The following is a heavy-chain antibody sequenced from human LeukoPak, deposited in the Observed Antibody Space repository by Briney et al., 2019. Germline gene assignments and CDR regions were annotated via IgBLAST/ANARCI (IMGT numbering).Heavy chain of an antibody. J-gene: IGHJ4*02. Sequence: GGSLRLSCAASGFTFSSYAMSWVRQTPGKGLEWVSVISGGGDSTDYADSMKGRFTISRDNSRNTLYLQMNSLRAEDTALYYCAKLGCTGTICYANYWGQGTLVTVSS. D-gene: IGHD2-2*01. CDR3: AKLGCTGTICYANY. CDR2: ISGGGDST. CDR1: GFTFSSYA. V-gene: IGHV3-23*01.